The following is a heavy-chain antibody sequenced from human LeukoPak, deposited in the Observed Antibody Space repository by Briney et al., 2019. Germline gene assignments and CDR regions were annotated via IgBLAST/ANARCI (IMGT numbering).Heavy chain of an antibody. CDR2: IIPILGIA. V-gene: IGHV1-69*04. D-gene: IGHD2-2*01. CDR1: GGTFSSYA. J-gene: IGHJ6*02. Sequence: ASVKVSCKASGGTFSSYAISWVRPAPGQGLAWMGRIIPILGIANYAQKFQGRVTITADKSTSTAYMELSSLRSEDTAVYYCAGPSSTSWNYYYGMDVWGQGTTVTVSS. CDR3: AGPSSTSWNYYYGMDV.